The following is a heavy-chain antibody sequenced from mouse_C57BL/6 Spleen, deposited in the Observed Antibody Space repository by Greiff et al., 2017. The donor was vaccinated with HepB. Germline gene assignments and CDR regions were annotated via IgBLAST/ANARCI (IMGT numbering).Heavy chain of an antibody. V-gene: IGHV1-54*01. CDR3: ARSRLGDYGSSYEFAY. CDR1: GYAFTNYL. J-gene: IGHJ3*01. Sequence: QVQLQQSGAELVRPGTSVKVSCKASGYAFTNYLIEWVKQRPGQGLEWIGVINPGSGGTNYNEKFKGKATLTADKSSSTAYMQLSSLTSEDSAVYFCARSRLGDYGSSYEFAYWGQGTLVTVSA. D-gene: IGHD1-1*01. CDR2: INPGSGGT.